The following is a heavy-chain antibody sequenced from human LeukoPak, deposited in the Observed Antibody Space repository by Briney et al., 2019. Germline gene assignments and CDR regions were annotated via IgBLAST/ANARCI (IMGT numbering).Heavy chain of an antibody. CDR3: ARSPYDSSGYYSW. CDR1: GFTFSSYS. J-gene: IGHJ4*02. Sequence: GGSLRLSCAASGFTFSSYSMNWVRQAPGKGLEWVSSISSSSSYIYYADSVKGRFAISRDNAKNSLYLQMSSLRAEDTAVYYCARSPYDSSGYYSWWGQGTLVTVSS. V-gene: IGHV3-21*01. CDR2: ISSSSSYI. D-gene: IGHD3-22*01.